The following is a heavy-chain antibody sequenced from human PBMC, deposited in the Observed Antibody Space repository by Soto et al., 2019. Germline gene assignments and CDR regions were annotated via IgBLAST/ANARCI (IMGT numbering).Heavy chain of an antibody. D-gene: IGHD5-12*01. Sequence: QVQLVGSGGGVVQPGRSLRLCCAASGFTFSSYGMHWVRQAPGKGLEWVAVIWYDGSNKYYADSVKGRFTISRDNSKNTLYLQMNSLRAEDTAVYYCARDRADYSGGMDVWGQGTTVTVSS. J-gene: IGHJ6*02. V-gene: IGHV3-33*01. CDR1: GFTFSSYG. CDR2: IWYDGSNK. CDR3: ARDRADYSGGMDV.